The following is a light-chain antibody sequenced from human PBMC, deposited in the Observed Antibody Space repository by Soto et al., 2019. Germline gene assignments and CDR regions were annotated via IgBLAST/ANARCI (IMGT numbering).Light chain of an antibody. CDR3: QQYGSSPRT. CDR1: QSVSSSY. Sequence: EIVSTQSPGTLSLSPGERATLSCRASQSVSSSYLAWYQQKPGQAPRLLIYTASTRATGIPDRFSGSGSGTDFTLTINRLEPEDFAVYYCQQYGSSPRTFGQGTKVDIK. V-gene: IGKV3-20*01. J-gene: IGKJ1*01. CDR2: TAS.